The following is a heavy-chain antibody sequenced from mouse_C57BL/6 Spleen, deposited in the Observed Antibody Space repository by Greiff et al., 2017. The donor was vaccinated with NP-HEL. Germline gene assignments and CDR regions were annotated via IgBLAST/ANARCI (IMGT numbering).Heavy chain of an antibody. V-gene: IGHV5-6*01. Sequence: EVQVVESGGDLVKPGGSLKLSCAASGFTFSSYGMSWVRQTPDKRLEWVATISSGGSYTYYPDSVKGRFTISRDNAKNTLYLQMSSLKSEDTAMYYCARGTPPDYWGQGTTLTVSS. CDR1: GFTFSSYG. CDR2: ISSGGSYT. D-gene: IGHD3-3*01. CDR3: ARGTPPDY. J-gene: IGHJ2*01.